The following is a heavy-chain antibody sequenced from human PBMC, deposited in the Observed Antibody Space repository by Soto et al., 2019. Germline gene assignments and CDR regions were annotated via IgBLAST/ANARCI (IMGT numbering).Heavy chain of an antibody. Sequence: ASVKVSCKASGYTFTSYDINWVRQATGQGLEWMGWMNPNSGNTGYEQKFQGRVTMTRNTCISTACMELRSLRSEDTAVYYCAIALWYYDFWSGLDAFDIWGQGTMVT. CDR2: MNPNSGNT. J-gene: IGHJ3*02. CDR1: GYTFTSYD. V-gene: IGHV1-8*01. CDR3: AIALWYYDFWSGLDAFDI. D-gene: IGHD3-3*01.